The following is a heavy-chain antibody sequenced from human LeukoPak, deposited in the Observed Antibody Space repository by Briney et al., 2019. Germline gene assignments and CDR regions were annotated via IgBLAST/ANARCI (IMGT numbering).Heavy chain of an antibody. CDR1: GYTFTGYY. CDR2: INPNSGGT. V-gene: IGHV1-2*02. Sequence: ASVKVSCKASGYTFTGYYMHWVRQAPGQGLEWMGWINPNSGGTNYAQKFQGRVTMTRDTSISTAYMELSRLRSDDTAVYYCARDSSVVVRHPAYYFDYWGQGTLVTVSS. J-gene: IGHJ4*02. CDR3: ARDSSVVVRHPAYYFDY. D-gene: IGHD3-10*01.